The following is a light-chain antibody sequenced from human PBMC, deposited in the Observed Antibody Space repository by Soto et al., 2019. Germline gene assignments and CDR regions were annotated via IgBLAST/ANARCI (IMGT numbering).Light chain of an antibody. J-gene: IGKJ1*01. CDR1: QSVSSY. CDR2: DAS. Sequence: EIVLTQSRATLSLSPGARATLSCRASQSVSSYLAWYQQKPGQAPRLLIYDASNRATGIPDRFSGSGSGTDFTLTISRLEPEDFAVYYCQQYGSSPTTFGQGTKVDIK. V-gene: IGKV3-20*01. CDR3: QQYGSSPTT.